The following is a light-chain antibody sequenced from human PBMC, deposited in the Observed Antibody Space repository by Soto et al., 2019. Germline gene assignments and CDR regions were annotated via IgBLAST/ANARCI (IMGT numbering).Light chain of an antibody. Sequence: EIVMTQSPATLSVSPGERATLSCRASQSVSSNLAWYQQKPGQAPRLLIYGASTRATGIPARFSGSGSGTEFTLTISSLQSEDFAVYYCQQYNNWHSRLTVGGGTKVDIK. CDR1: QSVSSN. V-gene: IGKV3-15*01. J-gene: IGKJ4*01. CDR2: GAS. CDR3: QQYNNWHSRLT.